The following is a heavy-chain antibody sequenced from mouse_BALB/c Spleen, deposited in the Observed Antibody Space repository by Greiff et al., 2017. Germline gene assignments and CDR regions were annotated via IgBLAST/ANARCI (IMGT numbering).Heavy chain of an antibody. V-gene: IGHV5-6-3*01. CDR1: GFTFSSYG. CDR3: ARGRGYYGSFDV. D-gene: IGHD2-2*01. CDR2: INSNGGST. Sequence: EVKLVESGGGLVQPGGSLKLSCAASGFTFSSYGMSWVRQTPDKRLELVATINSNGGSTYYPDSVKGRFTISRDNAKNTLYLQMSSLKSEDTAMYYCARGRGYYGSFDVWGAGTTVTVSS. J-gene: IGHJ1*01.